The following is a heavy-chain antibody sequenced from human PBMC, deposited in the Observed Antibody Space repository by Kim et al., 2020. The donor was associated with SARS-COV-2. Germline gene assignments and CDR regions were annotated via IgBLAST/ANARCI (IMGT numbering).Heavy chain of an antibody. J-gene: IGHJ3*02. V-gene: IGHV1-69*13. D-gene: IGHD2-21*02. Sequence: SVKVSCKASGGTFSSYAISWVRQAPGQGLEWMGGIIPIFGTANYAQKFQGRVTITADESTSTAYMELSSLRSEDTAVYYCAREAGLAYCGGDCYSPTDAFDIWGQGTMVTVSS. CDR2: IIPIFGTA. CDR1: GGTFSSYA. CDR3: AREAGLAYCGGDCYSPTDAFDI.